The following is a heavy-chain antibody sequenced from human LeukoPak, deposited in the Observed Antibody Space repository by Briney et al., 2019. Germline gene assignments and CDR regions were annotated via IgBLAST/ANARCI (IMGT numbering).Heavy chain of an antibody. V-gene: IGHV1-8*01. J-gene: IGHJ4*02. D-gene: IGHD6-13*01. Sequence: ASVKVSCKASGYSFTSSDINWVRQATGQGPEWMGWINPKSGRTGYAKKFQARVSMTMNTSISTAYMEVNSLTFEDTAVYYCARGRSGLAAAGTYDYWGQGTLITVSS. CDR1: GYSFTSSD. CDR3: ARGRSGLAAAGTYDY. CDR2: INPKSGRT.